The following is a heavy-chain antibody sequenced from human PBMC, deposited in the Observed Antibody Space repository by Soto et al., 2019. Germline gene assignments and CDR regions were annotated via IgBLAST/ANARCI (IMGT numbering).Heavy chain of an antibody. J-gene: IGHJ4*02. CDR1: GVTFSVYY. CDR2: ISSSSSYT. CDR3: ARVGSGLDN. Sequence: PGGSLRLSCAASGVTFSVYYVSWFRQAPGKGLEWVSYISSSSSYTNYADAVKGRFTISRDNAKNSLYLQMNSLRAEDTAVYYCARVGSGLDNWGQGTLVTVSS. V-gene: IGHV3-11*06.